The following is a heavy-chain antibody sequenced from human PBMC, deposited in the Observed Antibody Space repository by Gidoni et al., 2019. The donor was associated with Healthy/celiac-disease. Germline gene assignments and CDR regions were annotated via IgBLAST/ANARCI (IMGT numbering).Heavy chain of an antibody. Sequence: QVQLVESGGGVVQPGRSLRLSCAASGCTFGSYGMHWVRQAPGKGGGWVAVISYDGSNKYYADSVKGRFTISRDNSKNTLYLQMNSLRAEDTAVYYCAKGQYPAAGLINFDYWGQGTLVTVSS. V-gene: IGHV3-30*18. CDR2: ISYDGSNK. D-gene: IGHD6-13*01. CDR1: GCTFGSYG. J-gene: IGHJ4*02. CDR3: AKGQYPAAGLINFDY.